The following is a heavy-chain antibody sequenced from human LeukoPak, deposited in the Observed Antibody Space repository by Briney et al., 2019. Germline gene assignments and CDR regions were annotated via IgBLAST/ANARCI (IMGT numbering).Heavy chain of an antibody. J-gene: IGHJ6*03. CDR2: ILYSGST. V-gene: IGHV4-59*01. CDR3: ARVKMSRDNVYYYYYLDV. D-gene: IGHD1-1*01. CDR1: GGSISPYY. Sequence: SETLSLTCTVSGGSISPYYWNWIRQPPGKGLEWIGHILYSGSTTYNPSLKSRVTISIDKSKNQFSLNLTSVTAADTAVYYCARVKMSRDNVYYYYYLDVWGKRTTVTVSS.